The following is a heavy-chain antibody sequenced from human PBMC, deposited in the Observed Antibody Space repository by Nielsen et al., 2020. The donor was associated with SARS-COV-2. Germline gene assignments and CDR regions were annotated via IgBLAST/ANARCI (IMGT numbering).Heavy chain of an antibody. CDR2: INSDSGNT. D-gene: IGHD2-2*01. CDR1: VYTLTAYA. V-gene: IGHV1-3*04. J-gene: IGHJ4*02. Sequence: SVHVSCMASVYTLTAYAIHWVRQDPGQRLEWMGWINSDSGNTKYSQKFRGRVTITRDTSASTAYMELSGLSSEDTAVYYCAGSRGCSATSCFFDYWGQGALVTVSS. CDR3: AGSRGCSATSCFFDY.